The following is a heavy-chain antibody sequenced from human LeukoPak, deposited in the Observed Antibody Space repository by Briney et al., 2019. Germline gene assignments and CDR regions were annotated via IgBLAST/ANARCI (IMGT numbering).Heavy chain of an antibody. D-gene: IGHD3-22*01. J-gene: IGHJ4*02. CDR1: GFTFSNAW. CDR2: IKSKTDGGTT. Sequence: PGGSLRLSCAASGFTFSNAWMSWVRQAPGKGLEWVGRIKSKTDGGTTDYAAPVKGRFTISRDDSKNTLYLQMNSLKTEDTAVYYCTTRLTYYYDSSGLISDDYWGQGTLVTVSS. V-gene: IGHV3-15*01. CDR3: TTRLTYYYDSSGLISDDY.